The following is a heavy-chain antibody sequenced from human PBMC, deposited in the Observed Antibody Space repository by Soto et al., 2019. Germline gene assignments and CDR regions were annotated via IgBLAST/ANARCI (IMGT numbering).Heavy chain of an antibody. CDR3: ARGTYSNYPPLYYYYGMDV. D-gene: IGHD4-4*01. V-gene: IGHV3-23*01. CDR1: GFTFSSYA. CDR2: ISGSGGST. J-gene: IGHJ6*02. Sequence: PGGSLRLSCAASGFTFSSYAMSWVRQAPGKGLEWVSAISGSGGSTYYADSVKGRFTISRDNSKNTLYLQMNSLRAEDTAVYYCARGTYSNYPPLYYYYGMDVWGQGTTVTVSS.